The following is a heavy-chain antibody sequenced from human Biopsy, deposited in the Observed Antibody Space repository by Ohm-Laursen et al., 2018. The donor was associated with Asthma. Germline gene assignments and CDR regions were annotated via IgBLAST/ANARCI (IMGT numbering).Heavy chain of an antibody. CDR2: LIPVLGTP. V-gene: IGHV1-69*13. J-gene: IGHJ6*02. CDR3: ARGYSGSDRIVYYYSGLEV. CDR1: GDSFSNYA. D-gene: IGHD5-12*01. Sequence: SVKVSCKSSGDSFSNYAISWVRQAPGQGLEWMGGLIPVLGTPDHVQMFEGRVTITADESTSTAYMELSSLSSKDTAVYYCARGYSGSDRIVYYYSGLEVWGQGTTVTVSS.